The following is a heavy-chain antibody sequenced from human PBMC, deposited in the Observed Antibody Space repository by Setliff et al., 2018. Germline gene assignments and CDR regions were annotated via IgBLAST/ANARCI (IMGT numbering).Heavy chain of an antibody. CDR2: IVTYNDDT. D-gene: IGHD3-10*01. Sequence: ASVKVSCKASGYPFTSYGVNWVRQAPGQGLEWMGRIVTYNDDTYYPRKFQGRVTMTTDTSTSTAYMELRSLTSDDTAVYYCARHGSSGKFDASDILGQGTMVTVSS. J-gene: IGHJ3*02. V-gene: IGHV1-18*04. CDR1: GYPFTSYG. CDR3: ARHGSSGKFDASDI.